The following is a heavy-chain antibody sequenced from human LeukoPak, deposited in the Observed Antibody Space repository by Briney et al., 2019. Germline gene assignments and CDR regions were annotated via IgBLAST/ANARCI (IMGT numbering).Heavy chain of an antibody. CDR1: GYTFTGYY. D-gene: IGHD3-10*01. V-gene: IGHV1-2*02. CDR2: INPNSGGT. J-gene: IGHJ4*02. Sequence: GASVEVSCKASGYTFTGYYIHWVRQAPGQGLEWMGWINPNSGGTNYAQKFQGRVTMTRDTSISTAYMELSRLRSDDTAVYYCARGLWYYGSGSSFDYWGQGTLVTVSS. CDR3: ARGLWYYGSGSSFDY.